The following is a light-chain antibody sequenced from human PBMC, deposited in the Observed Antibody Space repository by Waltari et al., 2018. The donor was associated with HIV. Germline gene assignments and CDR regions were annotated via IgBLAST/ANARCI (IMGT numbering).Light chain of an antibody. J-gene: IGLJ3*02. CDR3: TAWDNSLSAWV. Sequence: QAGLTQPPSLSVGLGQTATLICTGNSDNVDSGGAAWLQHYQGHPPKLLRHRNNNRPSGVLLKFSATRSGNIAFLTITGVQPDDEAAYYCTAWDNSLSAWVFGRGTQLTVL. CDR1: SDNVDSGG. CDR2: RNN. V-gene: IGLV10-54*04.